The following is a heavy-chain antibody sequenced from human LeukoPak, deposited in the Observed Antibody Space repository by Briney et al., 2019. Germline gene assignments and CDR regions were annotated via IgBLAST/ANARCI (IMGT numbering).Heavy chain of an antibody. D-gene: IGHD6-6*01. CDR2: ISGSGGST. CDR3: AKYSSSHYYYYYMDV. V-gene: IGHV3-23*01. Sequence: PGGSLRLSCAASGFTFSSYWMHWVRQAPGKGLEWVSAISGSGGSTYYADSVKGRFTISRDNSKNTLYLQMNSLRAEDTAVYYCAKYSSSHYYYYYMDVWGKGTTVTVSS. CDR1: GFTFSSYW. J-gene: IGHJ6*03.